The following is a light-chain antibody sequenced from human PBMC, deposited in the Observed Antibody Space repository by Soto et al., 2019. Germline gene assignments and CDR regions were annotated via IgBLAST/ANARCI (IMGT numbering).Light chain of an antibody. CDR2: DVR. J-gene: IGLJ1*01. CDR3: CSYAGSYTLYV. V-gene: IGLV2-11*01. Sequence: QSALTQSASVSGSPGQSITISCTGTSSDVGGYNYVSWYQQHPGKAPKLIIYDVRKRPSGVPDRFSGSKSGNTASLTISGLQAEDEADYYCCSYAGSYTLYVFGTGTKLTVL. CDR1: SSDVGGYNY.